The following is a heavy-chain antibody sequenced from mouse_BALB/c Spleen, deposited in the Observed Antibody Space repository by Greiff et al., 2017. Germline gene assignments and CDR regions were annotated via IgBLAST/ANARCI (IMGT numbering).Heavy chain of an antibody. CDR2: INSNGGST. CDR1: GFTFSSYG. CDR3: ARERGAYDYDGTFAY. V-gene: IGHV5-6-3*01. Sequence: VKLVESGGGLVQPGGSLKLSCAASGFTFSSYGMSWVRQTPDKRLELVATINSNGGSTYYPDSVKGRFTISRDNAKNTLYLQMSSLKSEDTAMYYCARERGAYDYDGTFAYWGQGTLVTVSA. J-gene: IGHJ3*01. D-gene: IGHD2-4*01.